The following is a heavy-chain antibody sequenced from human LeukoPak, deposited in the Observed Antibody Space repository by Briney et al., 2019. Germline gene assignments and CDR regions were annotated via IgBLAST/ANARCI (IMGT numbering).Heavy chain of an antibody. CDR1: GGSISSYY. V-gene: IGHV4-59*12. D-gene: IGHD3-10*01. J-gene: IGHJ4*02. CDR3: ARRITMVRGVKFDY. CDR2: IYYSGST. Sequence: PSETLSLTCTVSGGSISSYYWSWIRQPPGKGLEWIGYIYYSGSTNYNPSLKSRVTISADTSKKQFSLKLSSVTAADTAVYYCARRITMVRGVKFDYWGQGTLVTVSS.